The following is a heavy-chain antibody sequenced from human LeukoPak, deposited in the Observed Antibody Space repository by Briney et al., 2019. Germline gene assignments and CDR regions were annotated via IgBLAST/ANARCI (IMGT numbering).Heavy chain of an antibody. V-gene: IGHV1-69*13. J-gene: IGHJ3*01. Sequence: GASVKVSPMASGGTFNPYTICWVRQAPGQGLEWMGGIIPIFGTANYAQKFQGRVTITADESTSTAYMELSSLRSEDTAVYYCARENRYSYAQRAFDLWGKENMVTVSS. CDR2: IIPIFGTA. D-gene: IGHD5-18*01. CDR3: ARENRYSYAQRAFDL. CDR1: GGTFNPYT.